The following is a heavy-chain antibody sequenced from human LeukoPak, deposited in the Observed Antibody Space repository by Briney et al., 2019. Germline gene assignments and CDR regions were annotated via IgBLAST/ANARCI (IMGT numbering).Heavy chain of an antibody. CDR1: GFTFSSYG. V-gene: IGHV3-30*03. CDR2: ISYDGSNK. D-gene: IGHD4-17*01. CDR3: ARDFFTTVTSSWFDP. J-gene: IGHJ5*02. Sequence: GGSLRLSCAASGFTFSSYGMHWVRQAPGKGLEWVAVISYDGSNKYYADSVKGRFTISRDNSKNTLHLQMNSLRAEDTAVYYCARDFFTTVTSSWFDPWGQGTLVTVSS.